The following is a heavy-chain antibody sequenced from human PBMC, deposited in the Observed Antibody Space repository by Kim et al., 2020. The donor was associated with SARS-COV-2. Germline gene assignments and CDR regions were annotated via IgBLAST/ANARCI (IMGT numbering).Heavy chain of an antibody. D-gene: IGHD6-19*01. J-gene: IGHJ4*02. V-gene: IGHV1-3*01. CDR3: ARDAYTSGWRTADY. Sequence: YSRKLQGRITVTRDTSASTVYMELSSLRSEDTAVYYCARDAYTSGWRTADYWGQGTLVTVSS.